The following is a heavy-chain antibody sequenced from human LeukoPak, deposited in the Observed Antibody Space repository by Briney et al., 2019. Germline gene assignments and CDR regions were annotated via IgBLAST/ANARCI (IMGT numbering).Heavy chain of an antibody. Sequence: SQTLSLTCAVSGGSISSGGYSWSWIRQPPGKGLEWIGYIYHSGSTYYNPSLKSRVTISVDTSKNQFSLKLSSVTAADTAVYYCARGGRDPNWFDPWGQGTLVTVSS. V-gene: IGHV4-30-2*01. CDR1: GGSISSGGYS. D-gene: IGHD3-16*01. CDR2: IYHSGST. J-gene: IGHJ5*02. CDR3: ARGGRDPNWFDP.